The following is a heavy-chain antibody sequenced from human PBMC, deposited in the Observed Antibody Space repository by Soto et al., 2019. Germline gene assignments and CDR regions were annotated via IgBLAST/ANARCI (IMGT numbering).Heavy chain of an antibody. CDR2: ISAYTGDT. Sequence: QVQLVQSGAEVRKPGASVRVSCKASGYSFTSYGISWVRQAPGRGLEWMGWISAYTGDTKYTQNFQGRVTLTTDTSASTVYMDLGSLRSDDTAVYYCARTYSRGWSLSPSDYWGQGTLVTVST. V-gene: IGHV1-18*04. CDR3: ARTYSRGWSLSPSDY. D-gene: IGHD6-19*01. CDR1: GYSFTSYG. J-gene: IGHJ4*02.